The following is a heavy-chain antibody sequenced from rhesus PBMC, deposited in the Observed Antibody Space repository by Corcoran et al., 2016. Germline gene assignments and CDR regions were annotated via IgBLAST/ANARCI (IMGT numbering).Heavy chain of an antibody. CDR3: ATLGYCSGGVCYASYFEF. D-gene: IGHD2-8*01. J-gene: IGHJ1*01. CDR1: GASLSSNY. V-gene: IGHV4-147*01. CDR2: IYGGSGST. Sequence: QVQLQESGPGLVKPSETLPLTCSVSGASLSSNYWSRYRQPPRQGLEWGGYIYGGSGSTSYNPSLKSRVTISKDTSKNQFSLKLSSVTAADTAVYYCATLGYCSGGVCYASYFEFWGQGALVTVSS.